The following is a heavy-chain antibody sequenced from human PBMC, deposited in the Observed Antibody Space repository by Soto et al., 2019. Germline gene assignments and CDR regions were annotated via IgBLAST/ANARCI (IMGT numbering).Heavy chain of an antibody. J-gene: IGHJ4*02. CDR1: GFTFNNYS. Sequence: EVRLLESGGGLVQPGGSLTLSCATSGFTFNNYSMSWVRQAPGKGLEWVSSINRGGGPYYADSVKGRFTISRDNSKNMLDLRMNSLRAEDTAVYFCARADGPMPVTLLGFWGQGALVTVSS. CDR2: INRGGGP. V-gene: IGHV3-23*01. D-gene: IGHD5-18*01. CDR3: ARADGPMPVTLLGF.